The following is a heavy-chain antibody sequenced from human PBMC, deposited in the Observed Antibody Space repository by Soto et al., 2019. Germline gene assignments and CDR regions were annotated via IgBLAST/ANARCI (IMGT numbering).Heavy chain of an antibody. J-gene: IGHJ4*02. D-gene: IGHD6-13*01. Sequence: GGSLRLSCAASGFTFSSYGMHWVRQAPGKGLEWVAVIWYDGSNKYYADSGKGRFTISRDNSKNTLYLQKNSVRAEDTAVYFCARKGLGYSSSWPWHYFDYWGQGTLVTVSS. CDR1: GFTFSSYG. CDR2: IWYDGSNK. CDR3: ARKGLGYSSSWPWHYFDY. V-gene: IGHV3-33*01.